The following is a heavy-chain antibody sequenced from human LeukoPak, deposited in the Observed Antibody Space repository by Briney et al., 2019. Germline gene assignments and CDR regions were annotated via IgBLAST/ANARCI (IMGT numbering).Heavy chain of an antibody. CDR1: GFTFSSYA. Sequence: GGSLRLSCAASGFTFSSYAMSSVRQAPGKGLEWVSAISGSGGSTYYADSVKGRFTISRDNSKNTLYLQMNSLRAEDTAVYYCARGSYGDYGYWGQGTLVTVSS. D-gene: IGHD4-17*01. V-gene: IGHV3-23*01. CDR2: ISGSGGST. CDR3: ARGSYGDYGY. J-gene: IGHJ4*02.